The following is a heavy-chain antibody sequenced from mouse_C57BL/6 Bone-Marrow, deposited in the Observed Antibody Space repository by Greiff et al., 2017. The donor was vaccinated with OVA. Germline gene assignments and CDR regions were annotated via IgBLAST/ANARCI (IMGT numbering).Heavy chain of an antibody. CDR3: ARENLSCPGYAMDY. V-gene: IGHV5-4*01. D-gene: IGHD3-3*01. Sequence: EVKLVESGGGLVKPGGSLKLSCAASGFTFSSYAMSWVRQTPEKRLEWVATISDGGSSTYYPDNVKGRFTISRDNAKNNLYLQMSHLKSEDTAMYYCARENLSCPGYAMDYWGQGTSVTVSS. CDR1: GFTFSSYA. CDR2: ISDGGSST. J-gene: IGHJ4*01.